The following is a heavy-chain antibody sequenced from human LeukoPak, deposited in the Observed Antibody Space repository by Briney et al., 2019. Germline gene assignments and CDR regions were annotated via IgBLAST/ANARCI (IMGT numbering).Heavy chain of an antibody. V-gene: IGHV3-21*01. CDR2: ISSSSSYI. Sequence: GGSLRLSCAASAFTFRSYSMNWVRQAPGKGLVRVSSISSSSSYIYYANSVKGRFTISRDNAKNSLYLQMNSLRAEDTAVYYCARGIAARPPLRDYWGQGTLVTVSS. CDR1: AFTFRSYS. J-gene: IGHJ4*02. CDR3: ARGIAARPPLRDY. D-gene: IGHD6-6*01.